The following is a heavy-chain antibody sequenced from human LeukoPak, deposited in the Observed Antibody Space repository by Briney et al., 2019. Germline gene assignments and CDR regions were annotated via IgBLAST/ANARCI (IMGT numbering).Heavy chain of an antibody. V-gene: IGHV3-74*01. J-gene: IGHJ4*02. CDR2: INTDGTTT. CDR3: AREDCGGDCCLFDH. Sequence: PGGSLRLSCAASGFTFSRYWMHWVRQTPEKGLVWVSRINTDGTTTDYAGSVKGRFTISRDNAKSTLYLQMNSLRAEDTAEYYCAREDCGGDCCLFDHWGQGTLVTVSS. D-gene: IGHD2-21*02. CDR1: GFTFSRYW.